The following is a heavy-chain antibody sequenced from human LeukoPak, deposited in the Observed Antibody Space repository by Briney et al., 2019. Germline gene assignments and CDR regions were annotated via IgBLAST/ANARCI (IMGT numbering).Heavy chain of an antibody. CDR1: GFTFSRHG. CDR3: ARDRAWNYFDY. J-gene: IGHJ4*02. V-gene: IGHV3-30*03. D-gene: IGHD3-3*01. CDR2: ISNDGSRK. Sequence: GGSLRLSCAPSGFTFSRHGMHWVRQVPGKGLEWVAIISNDGSRKYYAHSVEGRFTISRDNSKNTLYLQMDSLRAEDTAVYYCARDRAWNYFDYWGQGTLVTVSS.